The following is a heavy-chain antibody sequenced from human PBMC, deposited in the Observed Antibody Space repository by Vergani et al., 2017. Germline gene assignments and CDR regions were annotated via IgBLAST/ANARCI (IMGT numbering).Heavy chain of an antibody. Sequence: EVQLVESGGGLVQPGGSLRLSYAASGFTFSTYSMNWVRQAPGKGLEWVSYISSSSSTIYYADSVKGRFSISRDNAKNSLYLQMNSLRAEDTAVYYCARDICSGGSCYYYYYGMDVWGQGTTVTVSS. CDR2: ISSSSSTI. CDR3: ARDICSGGSCYYYYYGMDV. J-gene: IGHJ6*02. V-gene: IGHV3-48*01. CDR1: GFTFSTYS. D-gene: IGHD2-15*01.